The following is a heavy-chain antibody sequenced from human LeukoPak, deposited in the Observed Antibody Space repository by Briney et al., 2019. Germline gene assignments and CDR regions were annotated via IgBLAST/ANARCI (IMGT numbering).Heavy chain of an antibody. J-gene: IGHJ4*02. Sequence: GESLKISCKGSGYSFTSYWIGWVRQMPGKGLEWMGIIYPGDSDTRYSPSFQGQVTISADKSISTAYLQWSSPKASDTAMYYCARHLPNYDILTGYSDYWGQGTLVTVSS. CDR3: ARHLPNYDILTGYSDY. D-gene: IGHD3-9*01. CDR1: GYSFTSYW. CDR2: IYPGDSDT. V-gene: IGHV5-51*01.